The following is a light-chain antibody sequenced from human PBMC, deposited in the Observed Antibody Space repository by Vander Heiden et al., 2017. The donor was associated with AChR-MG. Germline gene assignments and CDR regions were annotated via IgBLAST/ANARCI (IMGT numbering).Light chain of an antibody. CDR3: QQYNDWPIT. Sequence: ELVMTQSPATLSVSPGERATLPCRASQGHSNNLAWYQQKPGQAPRLLISGASTRATGIPARFSGSGSGTEFTLTISSLQSEDFAVYYCQQYNDWPITFGLGTRLEIK. J-gene: IGKJ5*01. CDR2: GAS. V-gene: IGKV3-15*01. CDR1: QGHSNN.